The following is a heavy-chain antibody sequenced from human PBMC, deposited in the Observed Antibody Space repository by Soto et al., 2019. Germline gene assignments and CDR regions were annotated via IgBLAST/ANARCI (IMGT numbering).Heavy chain of an antibody. CDR3: ARDYDFWSGYYRHYYMDV. V-gene: IGHV3-66*01. J-gene: IGHJ6*03. Sequence: GGSLRLSCAASGFTVSSNYMSWVRQAPGKGLEWVSVIYSGGSTYYADSVKGRFTISRDNSKNTLYLQMNSLRAEDTAVYYCARDYDFWSGYYRHYYMDVWGKGTTVTVSS. D-gene: IGHD3-3*01. CDR1: GFTVSSNY. CDR2: IYSGGST.